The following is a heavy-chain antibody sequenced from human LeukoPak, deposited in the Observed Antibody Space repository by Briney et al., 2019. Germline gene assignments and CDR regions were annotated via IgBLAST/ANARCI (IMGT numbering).Heavy chain of an antibody. J-gene: IGHJ4*02. CDR3: ATDSPWVVFGGSGSWYYFDY. Sequence: ASVKVSCKVSGYTLTELSMHWVRQAPGKGLEWMGGFDPEDGETIYAQKFQGRVTMTEDTSTDTAYMELSSLRSEDTAVYYCATDSPWVVFGGSGSWYYFDYWGQGTLVTVSS. CDR2: FDPEDGET. D-gene: IGHD6-13*01. V-gene: IGHV1-24*01. CDR1: GYTLTELS.